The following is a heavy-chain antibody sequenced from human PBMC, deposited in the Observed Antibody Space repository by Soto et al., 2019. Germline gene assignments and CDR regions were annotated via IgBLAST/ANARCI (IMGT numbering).Heavy chain of an antibody. D-gene: IGHD1-26*01. CDR3: AKGWDVKYFDY. Sequence: VQLQESGPGLVKPSETLSLSCDVSGASLLSSYWSWVRQPAGKGLEWIGHIFSSGRTSYNPSLKSRVTMSIDTPNNKCSLSLNSVTAADTAVYYCAKGWDVKYFDYWGQGARVTVSS. CDR1: GASLLSSY. V-gene: IGHV4-4*07. J-gene: IGHJ4*02. CDR2: IFSSGRT.